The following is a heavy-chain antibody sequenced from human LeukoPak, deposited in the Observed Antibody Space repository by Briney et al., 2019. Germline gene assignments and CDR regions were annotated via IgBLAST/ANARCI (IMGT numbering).Heavy chain of an antibody. Sequence: SETLSLTCTVSGGSISNSGYFWGWIRQSPGKGLEWIGNIYYSGITYYNPSLRSRVTVSVDTSKNQFSLRLSSVTAADTAVSYCARLESYSSYFGYWGQGILVTVSS. CDR2: IYYSGIT. CDR3: ARLESYSSYFGY. D-gene: IGHD6-6*01. J-gene: IGHJ4*02. V-gene: IGHV4-39*01. CDR1: GGSISNSGYF.